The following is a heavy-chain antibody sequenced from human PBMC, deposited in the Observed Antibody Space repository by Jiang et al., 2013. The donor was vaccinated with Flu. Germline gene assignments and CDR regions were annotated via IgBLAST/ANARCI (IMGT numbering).Heavy chain of an antibody. V-gene: IGHV3-30*01. Sequence: SRDNSKNTLYLQMNSLRAEDTAVYYCARDVYRRITMIVVWGQGTLVTVSS. CDR3: ARDVYRRITMIVV. J-gene: IGHJ4*02. D-gene: IGHD3-22*01.